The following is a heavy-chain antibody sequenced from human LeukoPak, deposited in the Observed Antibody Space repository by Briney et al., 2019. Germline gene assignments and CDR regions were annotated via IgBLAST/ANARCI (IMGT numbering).Heavy chain of an antibody. CDR2: INWNGGST. CDR3: ARDYRRYSYGLVFDY. V-gene: IGHV3-20*04. J-gene: IGHJ4*02. Sequence: PGGSLRLSCAASGFTFDDYGMSWVRHAPGKGLEWVSGINWNGGSTGYADSVKGRFTISRDNAKNSLYLQMNSLRAEDTALYYCARDYRRYSYGLVFDYWGQGTLVTVSS. D-gene: IGHD5-18*01. CDR1: GFTFDDYG.